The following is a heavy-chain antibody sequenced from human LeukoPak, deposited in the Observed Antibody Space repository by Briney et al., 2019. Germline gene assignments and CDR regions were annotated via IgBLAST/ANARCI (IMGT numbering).Heavy chain of an antibody. J-gene: IGHJ4*02. V-gene: IGHV3-48*01. CDR1: GFTFSSYG. D-gene: IGHD4-11*01. Sequence: QAGGSLRLSCAASGFTFSSYGMHWVRQAPGKGLEWVSGITGSGGTTYYADSVKGRFTISRDNAKNSLYLQMNSLRAEDTAVYYCARERPTAFDSWGQGTLVTVSS. CDR3: ARERPTAFDS. CDR2: ITGSGGTT.